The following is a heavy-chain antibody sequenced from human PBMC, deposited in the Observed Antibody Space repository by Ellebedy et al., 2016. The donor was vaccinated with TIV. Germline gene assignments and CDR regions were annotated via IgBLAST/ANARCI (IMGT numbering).Heavy chain of an antibody. Sequence: GESLKISCKASGFTFSSYAMNWVRQAPGKGLEWVSGIGIGGANTYYADSVKGRFTVSSDDSRNTVFLQMNSLRADDTAVYYCASPAVGHTTGCCRYYFDYWGLGTLVTVSS. D-gene: IGHD2-15*01. CDR2: IGIGGANT. J-gene: IGHJ4*02. CDR3: ASPAVGHTTGCCRYYFDY. V-gene: IGHV3-23*01. CDR1: GFTFSSYA.